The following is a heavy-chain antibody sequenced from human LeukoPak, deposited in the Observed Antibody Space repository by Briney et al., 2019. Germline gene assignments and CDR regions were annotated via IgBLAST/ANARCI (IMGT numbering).Heavy chain of an antibody. D-gene: IGHD3-3*01. J-gene: IGHJ4*02. Sequence: GGSLRLSCVASGFTFSSYAMSWVRQAPGKGLEWVSTISVSGGNTYFADSVKGRFTISRDNSKNTLYLQMDSLRADDTAVYYCAKGKTGRFLEWLLFDHWGQGTLVSVSS. V-gene: IGHV3-23*01. CDR3: AKGKTGRFLEWLLFDH. CDR1: GFTFSSYA. CDR2: ISVSGGNT.